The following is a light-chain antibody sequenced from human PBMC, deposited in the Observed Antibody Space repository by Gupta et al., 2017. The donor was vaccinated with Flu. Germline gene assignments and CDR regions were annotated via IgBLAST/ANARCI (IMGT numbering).Light chain of an antibody. J-gene: IGKJ1*01. V-gene: IGKV2-30*01. CDR2: HVS. Sequence: DVVMTQSPLSLPVTLGQPASISCRSSQCLVYSDGNTYLHGFQQRPGQSPRRLIIHVSYRGSGVPDRCSGSGSGPKDSTKTSRVRDEEVWIDYYMQDASSSVAFGRGTKVEIK. CDR1: QCLVYSDGNTY. CDR3: MQDASSSVA.